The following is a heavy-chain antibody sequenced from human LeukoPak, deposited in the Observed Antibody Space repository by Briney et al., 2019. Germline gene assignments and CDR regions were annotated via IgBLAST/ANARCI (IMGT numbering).Heavy chain of an antibody. J-gene: IGHJ4*02. CDR2: IYHSGST. V-gene: IGHV4-4*02. Sequence: SETLSLTCAVSGGSISSSNRWSWVRQPPGKGLEWIGEIYHSGSTNYNPSLKSRVTISVDKSKNQFSLKLSSVTAADTAVYYCAREENYYGSGSYYKQLEYWGQGTLVTVSS. D-gene: IGHD3-10*01. CDR1: GGSISSSNR. CDR3: AREENYYGSGSYYKQLEY.